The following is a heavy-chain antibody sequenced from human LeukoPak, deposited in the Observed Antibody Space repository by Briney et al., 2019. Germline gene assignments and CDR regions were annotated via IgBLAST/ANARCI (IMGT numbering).Heavy chain of an antibody. CDR1: GYTFTCYY. CDR3: ARDRGLQDPPPPVDY. J-gene: IGHJ4*02. V-gene: IGHV1-2*02. Sequence: ASVKVSCKASGYTFTCYYMHWVRQSPGQGLEWMGWIDPNSGGTNYAQKFQGRVTMTRDTSISTGYMELSRLRSDDTAVYYCARDRGLQDPPPPVDYWGQGTLVTVSS. CDR2: IDPNSGGT. D-gene: IGHD3-10*01.